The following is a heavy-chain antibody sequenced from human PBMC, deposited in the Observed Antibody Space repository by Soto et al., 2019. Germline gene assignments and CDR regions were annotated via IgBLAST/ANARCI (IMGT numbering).Heavy chain of an antibody. D-gene: IGHD1-26*01. Sequence: QVQLVGSGGGVVQPGTSLRLSCAASGFTFSIYAMHWVRQAPEKGLEWVAVISSDGTNKNHADSVRGRFRISRDNSNNMLDLQMDNMRVDDTGVYYCAGSNSEAGWGQFDYWGQGNLVTVSS. V-gene: IGHV3-30-3*01. J-gene: IGHJ4*02. CDR3: AGSNSEAGWGQFDY. CDR1: GFTFSIYA. CDR2: ISSDGTNK.